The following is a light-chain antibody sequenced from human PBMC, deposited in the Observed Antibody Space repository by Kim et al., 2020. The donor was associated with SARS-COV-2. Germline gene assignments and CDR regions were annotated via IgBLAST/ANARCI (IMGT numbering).Light chain of an antibody. J-gene: IGLJ1*01. CDR3: SSYTNSGTYV. CDR2: HVG. V-gene: IGLV2-14*01. Sequence: QSALTQPASVSGSPGQSITISCTGTSSDVGASQYVSWYQQHPGKAAKLMIYHVGKRPSGVSNRFSGSKSGNTASLTISGLQAEDEADYYCSSYTNSGTYVFGTGTKVTVL. CDR1: SSDVGASQY.